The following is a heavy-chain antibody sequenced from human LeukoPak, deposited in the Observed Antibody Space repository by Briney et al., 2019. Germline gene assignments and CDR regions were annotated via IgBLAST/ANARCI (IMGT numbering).Heavy chain of an antibody. J-gene: IGHJ4*02. CDR1: GGSFSGYY. CDR2: INHSGST. CDR3: ARGWEIRRSVVVPAATSFFDY. V-gene: IGHV4-34*01. Sequence: SETLSLTCAVYGGSFSGYYWSWIRQPPGKGLEWIGEINHSGSTNYDPSLKSRVTISVDTSKNQFSLKLSSVTAADTAVYYCARGWEIRRSVVVPAATSFFDYWGQGTLVTVSS. D-gene: IGHD2-2*01.